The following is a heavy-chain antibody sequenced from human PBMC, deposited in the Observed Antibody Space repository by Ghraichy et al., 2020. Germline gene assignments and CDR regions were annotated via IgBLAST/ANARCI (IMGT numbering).Heavy chain of an antibody. CDR3: ARDYDYNIDF. J-gene: IGHJ4*02. D-gene: IGHD4-11*01. CDR2: FNANNVHI. Sequence: WFNANNVHINYAQNFKGRVTLTTDTSTSTAYMELWSLRSDDTAVYYCARDYDYNIDFWGQGTLVTVSS. V-gene: IGHV1-18*01.